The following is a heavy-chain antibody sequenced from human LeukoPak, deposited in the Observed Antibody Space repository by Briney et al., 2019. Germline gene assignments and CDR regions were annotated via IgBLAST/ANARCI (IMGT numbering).Heavy chain of an antibody. D-gene: IGHD2-8*01. V-gene: IGHV1-2*02. CDR2: INPNTGGT. Sequence: ASVRVSCKASGYSFTGNYMHWVRQAPGQGFEWMGWINPNTGGTNYAQKFKGRVLMTRDTSISTAYLELSSLKSDDTAVYYCARVGYCTRGVCYNYDYWGQGTQVTVSS. CDR1: GYSFTGNY. CDR3: ARVGYCTRGVCYNYDY. J-gene: IGHJ4*02.